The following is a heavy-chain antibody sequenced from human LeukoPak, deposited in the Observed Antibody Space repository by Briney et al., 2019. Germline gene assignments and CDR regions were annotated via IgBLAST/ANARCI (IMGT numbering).Heavy chain of an antibody. V-gene: IGHV3-23*01. CDR2: ISGSGGST. Sequence: GGSLRLSCAASGITVSSYAMSWVRQAPGKGLEWVSAISGSGGSTYYADSVKGRFTISRDNSKNTLYLQMNSLRAEDTAVYYCAKDARTDYCSGGSCYRIDWFDPWGQGTLVTVSS. CDR3: AKDARTDYCSGGSCYRIDWFDP. D-gene: IGHD2-15*01. J-gene: IGHJ5*02. CDR1: GITVSSYA.